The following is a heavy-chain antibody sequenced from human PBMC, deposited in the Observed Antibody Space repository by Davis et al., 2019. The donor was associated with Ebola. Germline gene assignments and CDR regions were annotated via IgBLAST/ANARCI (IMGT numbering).Heavy chain of an antibody. D-gene: IGHD3-10*01. CDR1: GFTFDDYG. Sequence: GGSLRLSCAASGFTFDDYGMSWVRQAPGKGLEWVSGINWNGGSTGYADSVKGRFTISRDNAKNSLYLQMNSLRAEDTAVYYCARETYYYGSGSYYNWFDPWGQGTLVTVSS. CDR3: ARETYYYGSGSYYNWFDP. J-gene: IGHJ5*02. V-gene: IGHV3-20*04. CDR2: INWNGGST.